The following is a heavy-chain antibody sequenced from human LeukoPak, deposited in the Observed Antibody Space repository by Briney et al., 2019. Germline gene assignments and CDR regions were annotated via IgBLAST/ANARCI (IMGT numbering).Heavy chain of an antibody. CDR2: ISYDGSNK. Sequence: PGRSLRLSCAASGFTFSSYAMHWVRQAPGKGLEWVAVISYDGSNKYYADSVKGRFTISGDNSKNTLYLQMNSLRAEDTAVYYCARDPNGYSGYEFDYWGQGTLVTVSS. J-gene: IGHJ4*02. CDR3: ARDPNGYSGYEFDY. CDR1: GFTFSSYA. D-gene: IGHD5-12*01. V-gene: IGHV3-30*04.